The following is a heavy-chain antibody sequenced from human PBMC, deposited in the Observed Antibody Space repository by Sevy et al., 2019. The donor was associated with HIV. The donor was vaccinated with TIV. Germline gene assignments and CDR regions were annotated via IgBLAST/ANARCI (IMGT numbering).Heavy chain of an antibody. CDR1: GGSINSDH. CDR3: ARRNEFDI. V-gene: IGHV4-59*08. Sequence: SETLSLTCTVSGGSINSDHWNWIRQPPGKGLEWIGYVYYTGGTNYNPSLKNRFTISVDRTKNQFSLKLTSVTAADTAVYYCARRNEFDIWGQGTMVTVSS. J-gene: IGHJ3*02. CDR2: VYYTGGT.